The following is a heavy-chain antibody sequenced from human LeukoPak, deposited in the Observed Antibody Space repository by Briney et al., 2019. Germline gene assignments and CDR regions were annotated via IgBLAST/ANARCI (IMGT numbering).Heavy chain of an antibody. CDR3: ARDCSGGSCYGAFDI. CDR1: GASIRSGDYY. J-gene: IGHJ3*02. V-gene: IGHV4-30-4*01. D-gene: IGHD2-15*01. CDR2: IYDSGST. Sequence: NPSQTLSLTCTVSGASIRSGDYYWSWIRQPPGKGLEWIGYIYDSGSTCYNPSLKSRITISVDTSENRFSLKLSSVTATDTAVYYCARDCSGGSCYGAFDIWGQGTMVTVSS.